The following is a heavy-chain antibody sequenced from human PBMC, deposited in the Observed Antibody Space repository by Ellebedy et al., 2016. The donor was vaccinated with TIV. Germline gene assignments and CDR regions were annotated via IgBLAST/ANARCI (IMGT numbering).Heavy chain of an antibody. Sequence: AASVKVTCKASGYTFTTYAMHWVRQPPGQRLEWMGWINAGNGNTKYSKKFQGRVTITRDTSASTAYMEMSILRSEDTAVYYCARLSSVYDSSGYNWFDPWGQGTLVTVSS. CDR1: GYTFTTYA. CDR2: INAGNGNT. V-gene: IGHV1-3*01. J-gene: IGHJ5*02. CDR3: ARLSSVYDSSGYNWFDP. D-gene: IGHD3-22*01.